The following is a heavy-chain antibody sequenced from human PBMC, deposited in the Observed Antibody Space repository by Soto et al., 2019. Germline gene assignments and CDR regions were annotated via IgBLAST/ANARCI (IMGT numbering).Heavy chain of an antibody. V-gene: IGHV3-21*01. CDR3: ARRRPGYYFDY. J-gene: IGHJ4*02. D-gene: IGHD6-6*01. Sequence: EVQLVESGGGLVKPGGSLRLSCAASGFTFSSYSMNWVRQAPGKGLEWVSSISSSSSYIYYADSVKSRFTISRDNAKNSLYLQMNSLRAEDTAVYYCARRRPGYYFDYWGQGTLVTVSS. CDR2: ISSSSSYI. CDR1: GFTFSSYS.